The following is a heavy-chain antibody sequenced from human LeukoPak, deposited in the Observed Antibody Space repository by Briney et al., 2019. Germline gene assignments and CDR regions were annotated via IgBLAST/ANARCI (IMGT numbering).Heavy chain of an antibody. J-gene: IGHJ4*02. D-gene: IGHD1-26*01. Sequence: SETLSLTCAVYGGSFSGYYWSWIRQPPGKGLEWIGEINHSGSTNYNASLKSRVSMSVDTSKNQFSLKLSSVTAADTAVFYCARENSGSYRGFDYWGQGTLVTVSS. V-gene: IGHV4-34*01. CDR2: INHSGST. CDR1: GGSFSGYY. CDR3: ARENSGSYRGFDY.